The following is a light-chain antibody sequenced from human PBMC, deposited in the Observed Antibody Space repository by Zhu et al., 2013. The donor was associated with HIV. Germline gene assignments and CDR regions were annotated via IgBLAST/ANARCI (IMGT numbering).Light chain of an antibody. J-gene: IGKJ4*01. Sequence: DIVLTQSPGTLSLSPGDTATLSCRASQSVSSSFLAWYQQKPGQPPRLLMYETSTRAAGIPARFSGSGSVRDFTLTITGLEPEDFAVYYCQQYGSSPLTFGGGPRWKS. CDR2: ETS. CDR3: QQYGSSPLT. CDR1: QSVSSSF. V-gene: IGKV3-20*01.